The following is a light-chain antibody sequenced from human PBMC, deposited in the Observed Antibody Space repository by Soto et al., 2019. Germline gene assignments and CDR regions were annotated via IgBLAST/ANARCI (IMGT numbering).Light chain of an antibody. V-gene: IGKV1-5*01. Sequence: DMQMTLSPSTLSASVGDRVTIACRASQSISSWLAWYQQKPGKAPKLLIYDASSLESGVPSRFSGSGSGTEFTLTISSLQPDDFATYYCQQYNSYSKTFGQGTKVDIK. CDR2: DAS. CDR3: QQYNSYSKT. J-gene: IGKJ1*01. CDR1: QSISSW.